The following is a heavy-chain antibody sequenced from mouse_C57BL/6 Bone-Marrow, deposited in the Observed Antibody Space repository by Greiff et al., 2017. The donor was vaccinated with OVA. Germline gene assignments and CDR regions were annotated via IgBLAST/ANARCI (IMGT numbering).Heavy chain of an antibody. CDR2: IWSDGST. Sequence: QVQLKESGPGLVAPSQSLSITCTVSGFSLTSYGVHWVRQPPGKGLEWLVVIWSDGSTTYNSALKSRLSISKDNSKSQVFLKMNSLQTDDTAMYYCARHEDTTVVAPYYYAMDYWGQGTSVTVSS. CDR3: ARHEDTTVVAPYYYAMDY. V-gene: IGHV2-6-1*01. CDR1: GFSLTSYG. J-gene: IGHJ4*01. D-gene: IGHD1-1*01.